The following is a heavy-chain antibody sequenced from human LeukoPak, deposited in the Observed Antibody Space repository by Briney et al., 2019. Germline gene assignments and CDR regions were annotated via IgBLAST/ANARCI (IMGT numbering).Heavy chain of an antibody. J-gene: IGHJ3*02. CDR1: GYTFTGYF. CDR3: AVRPPDDAIDI. CDR2: INPNSGGT. V-gene: IGHV1-2*02. Sequence: ASVKVSCKPSGYTFTGYFIQWVRQAPGQGLEWMGWINPNSGGTNYAQNFQGRVTMTRDTSISTAYMELSRLSSVTAADTAVYYCAVRPPDDAIDICGQGTMVTVSS.